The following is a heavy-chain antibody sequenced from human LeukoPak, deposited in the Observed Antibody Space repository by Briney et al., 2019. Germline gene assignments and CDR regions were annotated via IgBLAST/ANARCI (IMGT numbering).Heavy chain of an antibody. CDR2: VSGNSGST. Sequence: PGGSLRLSCAASGFTFSSYAMSWVRQAPGKGLEWVSTVSGNSGSTNYADSVKGRFTISRDNSKDTLYLQMNSLRAEDTAVYYCAKHDSTGLSALAYWGQGTLVTASS. CDR1: GFTFSSYA. CDR3: AKHDSTGLSALAY. V-gene: IGHV3-23*01. J-gene: IGHJ4*02. D-gene: IGHD3-22*01.